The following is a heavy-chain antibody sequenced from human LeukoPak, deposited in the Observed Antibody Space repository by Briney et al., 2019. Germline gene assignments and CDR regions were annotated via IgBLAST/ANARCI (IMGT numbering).Heavy chain of an antibody. Sequence: TSETLSLTCTVSGDSIAKTSYYWGWIRQPPGKGLEWIRTIYYSGNTYYNPSLQSRVTISVDTPKSQFSLRLTSVTAADTAVYYCARHYRKDTETFDYWGQGTLVTVSS. CDR2: IYYSGNT. D-gene: IGHD5-24*01. CDR1: GDSIAKTSYY. J-gene: IGHJ4*02. V-gene: IGHV4-39*01. CDR3: ARHYRKDTETFDY.